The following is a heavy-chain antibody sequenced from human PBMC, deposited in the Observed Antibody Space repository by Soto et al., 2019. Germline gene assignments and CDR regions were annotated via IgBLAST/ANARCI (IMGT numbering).Heavy chain of an antibody. CDR3: ARDPGATGENP. CDR2: IYYSGST. CDR1: GGSISSYY. D-gene: IGHD7-27*01. Sequence: PSETLSLTCTVSGGSISSYYWSWIRQPPGKGLEWIGYIYYSGSTNYNPSLKSRVTISVDTSKNQFSLKLSSVTAADTAVYYCARDPGATGENPWGQGTLVTVSS. J-gene: IGHJ5*02. V-gene: IGHV4-59*01.